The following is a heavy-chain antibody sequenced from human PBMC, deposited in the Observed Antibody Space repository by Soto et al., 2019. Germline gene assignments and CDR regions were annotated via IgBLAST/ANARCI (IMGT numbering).Heavy chain of an antibody. CDR1: GGTFSSYA. CDR3: ATNYRITMVRGVPYYYYGMDV. Sequence: GASVKVSCKASGGTFSSYAISWVRQAPGQGLEWMGGIIPIFGTADYAQKFQGRVTITADESTSTAYMELSSLRSEDTAVYYCATNYRITMVRGVPYYYYGMDVWGQGTTVTVSS. V-gene: IGHV1-69*13. J-gene: IGHJ6*02. D-gene: IGHD3-10*01. CDR2: IIPIFGTA.